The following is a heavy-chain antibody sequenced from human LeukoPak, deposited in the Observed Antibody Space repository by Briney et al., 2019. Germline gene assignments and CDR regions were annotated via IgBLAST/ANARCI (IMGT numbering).Heavy chain of an antibody. CDR3: AREAYYDFWSGYRGYYFDY. J-gene: IGHJ4*02. Sequence: ASVKVSCKASGYTFTSYYMHWVRQAPGQGLEWMGIINPSGGSTSYAQKFQGRVTMTRDMSTSTVYMELSSLRSEDTAVYYCAREAYYDFWSGYRGYYFDYWGQGTLVTVSS. CDR1: GYTFTSYY. D-gene: IGHD3-3*01. CDR2: INPSGGST. V-gene: IGHV1-46*01.